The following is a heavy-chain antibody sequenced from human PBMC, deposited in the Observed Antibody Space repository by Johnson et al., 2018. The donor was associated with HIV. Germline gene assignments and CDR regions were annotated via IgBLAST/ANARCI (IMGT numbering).Heavy chain of an antibody. CDR3: ARVLWFGELFSRAFDI. Sequence: QMQLVESGGGLVKPGGSLRLSCAASGFTFSNAWMSWVRQAPGKGLEWVAVISYDGSNKYYADSVKGRFTISRDNSKNTLYLQMNSLRAEDTAVYYCARVLWFGELFSRAFDIWGQGTMVTVSS. D-gene: IGHD3-10*01. CDR1: GFTFSNAW. CDR2: ISYDGSNK. V-gene: IGHV3-30*03. J-gene: IGHJ3*02.